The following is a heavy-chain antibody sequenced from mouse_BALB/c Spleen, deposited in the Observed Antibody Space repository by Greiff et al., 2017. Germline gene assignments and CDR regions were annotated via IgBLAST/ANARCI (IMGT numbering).Heavy chain of an antibody. CDR1: GFTFSSYA. Sequence: EVQLVESGGGLVKPGGSLKLSCAASGFTFSSYAMSWVRQTPEKRLEWVASISSGGSTYYPDSVKGRFTISRDNARNILYLQMSSLRSEDTAMYYCARGGFDVWGAGTTVTVSS. V-gene: IGHV5-6-5*01. CDR3: ARGGFDV. J-gene: IGHJ1*01. CDR2: ISSGGST.